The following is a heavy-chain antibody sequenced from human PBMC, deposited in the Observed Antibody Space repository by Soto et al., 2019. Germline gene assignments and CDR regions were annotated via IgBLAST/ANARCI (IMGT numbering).Heavy chain of an antibody. CDR1: GFSFRTYG. CDR2: IWYDGSKE. J-gene: IGHJ4*02. Sequence: QVQLVESGGGVVQPGRSLRLSCAASGFSFRTYGMHWVRQAPGKGLEWVAVIWYDGSKEYYADSVKGRFTISRDNSKNTLYLQMNSLTAEDTDVYYCAREQGGSYCSGGTCYPKGLGYWGQGTLVTVSS. D-gene: IGHD2-15*01. CDR3: AREQGGSYCSGGTCYPKGLGY. V-gene: IGHV3-33*01.